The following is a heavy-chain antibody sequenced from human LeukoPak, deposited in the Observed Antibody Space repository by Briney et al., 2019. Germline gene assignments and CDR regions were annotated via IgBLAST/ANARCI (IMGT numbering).Heavy chain of an antibody. J-gene: IGHJ4*02. CDR2: IFRSGNT. D-gene: IGHD5-18*01. CDR3: ARDAQGYSYGEFDY. Sequence: SETLSLTCTVSGGSINSGGYYWSWIRQHPGKGLEWIGYIFRSGNTYFNPSLKTPFTISIDTSKNQFSLKLSSVTAADTAVYYCARDAQGYSYGEFDYWGQGTLVTVSS. CDR1: GGSINSGGYY. V-gene: IGHV4-31*01.